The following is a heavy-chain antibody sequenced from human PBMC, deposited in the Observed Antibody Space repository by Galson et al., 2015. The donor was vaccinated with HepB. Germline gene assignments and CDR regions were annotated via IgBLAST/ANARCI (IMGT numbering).Heavy chain of an antibody. CDR3: ARAGALRFLEWNWFDP. CDR2: IYPGDSDT. J-gene: IGHJ5*02. CDR1: GYSFTSYW. V-gene: IGHV5-51*01. Sequence: QSGAEVKKPGESLKISCKGSGYSFTSYWIGWVRQMPGKGLEWMGIIYPGDSDTRYSPSFQGQVTISADRSISTAYLQWSNLKASDTAMYYCARAGALRFLEWNWFDPWGQGTLVTVSS. D-gene: IGHD3-3*01.